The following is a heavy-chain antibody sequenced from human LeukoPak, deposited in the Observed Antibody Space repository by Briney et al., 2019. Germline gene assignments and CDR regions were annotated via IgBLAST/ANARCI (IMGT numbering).Heavy chain of an antibody. D-gene: IGHD2-15*01. V-gene: IGHV4-34*01. CDR2: INHSGST. CDR3: ARGQDIVVVVAAPVDDYGMDV. CDR1: GGSFSGYY. J-gene: IGHJ6*02. Sequence: SETRSLTCAVYGGSFSGYYWSWIRQPPGKGLEWIGEINHSGSTNYNPALKSRVTISVDTSKNQFSLKLSSVTAADTAVYYCARGQDIVVVVAAPVDDYGMDVWGQGTTVTVSS.